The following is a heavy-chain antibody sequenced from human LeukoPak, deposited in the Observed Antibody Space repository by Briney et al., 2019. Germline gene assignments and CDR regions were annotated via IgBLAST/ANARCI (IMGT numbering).Heavy chain of an antibody. CDR3: AGGVDYYDSSGP. CDR1: GGSISSYY. V-gene: IGHV4-59*01. CDR2: IHYSGST. Sequence: SGTLSLTCSVSGGSISSYYWSWIRQPPGKELEWIGYIHYSGSTNYNPSLKSRVSISVDTSKNQFSLKLSSVTAADTAVYYCAGGVDYYDSSGPWGQGTLVTVSS. D-gene: IGHD3-22*01. J-gene: IGHJ5*02.